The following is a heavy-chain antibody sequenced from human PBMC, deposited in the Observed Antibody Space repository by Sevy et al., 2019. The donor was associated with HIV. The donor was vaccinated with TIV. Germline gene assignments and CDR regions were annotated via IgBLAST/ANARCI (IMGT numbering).Heavy chain of an antibody. Sequence: SETLSLTCTVSGDSINNGDYYWSWIRQHPGKGLEWIGKIYYTGTTYYNPSLKSRLRISVERSENTLSLYLRSVTAADTAVYYCARTTVTTLSSARNNWFDPWGQGTLVTVSS. CDR3: ARTTVTTLSSARNNWFDP. J-gene: IGHJ5*02. CDR2: IYYTGTT. V-gene: IGHV4-31*03. CDR1: GDSINNGDYY. D-gene: IGHD4-4*01.